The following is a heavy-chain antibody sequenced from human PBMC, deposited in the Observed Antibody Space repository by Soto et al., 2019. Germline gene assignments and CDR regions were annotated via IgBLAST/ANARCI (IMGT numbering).Heavy chain of an antibody. V-gene: IGHV4-34*01. J-gene: IGHJ5*01. CDR1: GGSFSGHS. Sequence: SETLSLTCAVYGGSFSGHSWTWIRQSPGQGLEWIGDINHSGRVNYSPSLKSRVTISLDTSKNQFSLTLSAVTAADTAMYYCSTRAYDTNGYYRFDPWGQGTLVTVSS. D-gene: IGHD3-22*01. CDR2: INHSGRV. CDR3: STRAYDTNGYYRFDP.